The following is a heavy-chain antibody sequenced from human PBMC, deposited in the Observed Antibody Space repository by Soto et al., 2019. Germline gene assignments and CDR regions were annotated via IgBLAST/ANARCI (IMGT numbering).Heavy chain of an antibody. V-gene: IGHV4-31*03. Sequence: PSETLSLTCTVSGGSISSGGYYWSWIRQHPGKGLEWIGYIYHSGSTYYNPSLKSRVTISVDTSKNQFSLKLSSVTAADTAVYYCARDRRNWFDPWGQGTLVTVSS. CDR3: ARDRRNWFDP. J-gene: IGHJ5*02. CDR1: GGSISSGGYY. CDR2: IYHSGST.